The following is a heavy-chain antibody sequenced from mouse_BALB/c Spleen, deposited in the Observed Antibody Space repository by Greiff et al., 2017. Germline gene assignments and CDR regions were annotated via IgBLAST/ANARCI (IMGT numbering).Heavy chain of an antibody. CDR3: ARSDADYCAMDY. Sequence: VQLQQSGPELVKPGASVKISCKASGYAFSSSWMNWVKQRPGQGLEWIGRIYPGDGDTNYNGKLKGKATLTPDKSSSTAYMQLSSLTSVDSAVYYYARSDADYCAMDYWGQGTSVTVSS. CDR1: GYAFSSSW. CDR2: IYPGDGDT. D-gene: IGHD2-3*01. V-gene: IGHV1-82*01. J-gene: IGHJ4*01.